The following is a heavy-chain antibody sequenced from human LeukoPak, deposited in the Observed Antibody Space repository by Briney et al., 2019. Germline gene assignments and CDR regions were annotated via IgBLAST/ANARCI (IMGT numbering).Heavy chain of an antibody. CDR3: ARGNYDFWSGYFKSYGMDV. V-gene: IGHV4-4*02. Sequence: SETLSLTCAVSGGSISSSNWWSWVRQPPGKGLEWIGEIYHSGSTNYNPSLKSRVTISVDKSKNQFSLKLSSVTAADTAVYYCARGNYDFWSGYFKSYGMDVWGQGTTVTVSS. D-gene: IGHD3-3*01. CDR2: IYHSGST. J-gene: IGHJ6*02. CDR1: GGSISSSNW.